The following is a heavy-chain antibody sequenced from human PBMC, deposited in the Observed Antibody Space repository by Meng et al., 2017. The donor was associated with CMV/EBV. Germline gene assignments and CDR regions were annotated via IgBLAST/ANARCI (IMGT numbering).Heavy chain of an antibody. CDR3: ARAPIGDYVWGSYRYGWFDP. Sequence: FSSYAISWVRQAPGQGLEWMGGIIPIFGTANDAQKFKGRVTMTEDKSASTAYMELSSLRSEETAVYYCARAPIGDYVWGSYRYGWFDPWGQGTLVTVSS. J-gene: IGHJ5*02. CDR1: FSSYA. D-gene: IGHD3-16*02. V-gene: IGHV1-69*06. CDR2: IIPIFGTA.